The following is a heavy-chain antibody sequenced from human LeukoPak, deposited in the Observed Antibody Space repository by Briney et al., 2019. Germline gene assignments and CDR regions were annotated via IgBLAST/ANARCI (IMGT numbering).Heavy chain of an antibody. Sequence: GGSLRLSCAASGFTFSSYWMHWVRQAPGKGLVWVSRINSDGSSTNYADSVKGRFTISRDNAKNTLHLQMNSLRAEDTAVYYCARGARGSGTASDYRGQGTLVTVSS. D-gene: IGHD3-10*01. J-gene: IGHJ4*02. CDR2: INSDGSST. CDR3: ARGARGSGTASDY. V-gene: IGHV3-74*01. CDR1: GFTFSSYW.